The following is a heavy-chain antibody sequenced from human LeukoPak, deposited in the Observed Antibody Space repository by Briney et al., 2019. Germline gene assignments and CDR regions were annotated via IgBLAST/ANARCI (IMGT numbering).Heavy chain of an antibody. D-gene: IGHD1-26*01. CDR1: GFTFSSFA. Sequence: LPGGSLRLSCAASGFTFSSFAMSWVRQAPGKGLEWVSAISGSGGSTYYADSVKGRFTISRDNSKNTLYLQMNSLRAEDTAVYYCAKDCASGSYYDWGQGTLVTVSS. V-gene: IGHV3-23*01. CDR2: ISGSGGST. CDR3: AKDCASGSYYD. J-gene: IGHJ4*02.